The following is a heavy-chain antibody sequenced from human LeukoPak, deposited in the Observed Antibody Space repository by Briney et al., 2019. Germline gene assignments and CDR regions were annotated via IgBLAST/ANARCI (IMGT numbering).Heavy chain of an antibody. D-gene: IGHD3-22*01. Sequence: GESLKISCKGSGYSFTSYWIGWVRQMPGKGLEWMGIIYPSDSDTRYSPSFQGQVTISADKSISTAYLQWSSLKASDTAMYYCARDQIGGRDSSGYYNYWGQGTLVTVSS. CDR1: GYSFTSYW. J-gene: IGHJ4*02. V-gene: IGHV5-51*01. CDR2: IYPSDSDT. CDR3: ARDQIGGRDSSGYYNY.